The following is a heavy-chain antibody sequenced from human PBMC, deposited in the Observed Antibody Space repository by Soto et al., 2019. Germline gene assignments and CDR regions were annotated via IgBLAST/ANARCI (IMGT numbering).Heavy chain of an antibody. Sequence: SVKGSCKTSGYPFSSYAISWGRQAPGQGLEWMGGIIPIFGTANYAQKFQGRVTITRDTSASTAYMELSSLRSEDTAVYYCARDYDSSGYPRYYFDYWGQGTLVTVSS. D-gene: IGHD3-22*01. CDR2: IIPIFGTA. CDR3: ARDYDSSGYPRYYFDY. V-gene: IGHV1-69*05. J-gene: IGHJ4*02. CDR1: GYPFSSYA.